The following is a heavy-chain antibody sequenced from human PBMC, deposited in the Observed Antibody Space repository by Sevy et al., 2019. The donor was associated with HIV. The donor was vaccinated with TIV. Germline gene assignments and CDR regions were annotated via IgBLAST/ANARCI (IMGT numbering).Heavy chain of an antibody. CDR2: IWYDGSNK. CDR3: AMNYYDSSGSSFFFDY. CDR1: GFTFSSYG. D-gene: IGHD3-22*01. Sequence: GGSLRLSCAASGFTFSSYGMHWVRQAPGKGLEWVAVIWYDGSNKYYADSVKCRFTMSRDNSKNTLYLKMNSLRAEDTAVYYCAMNYYDSSGSSFFFDYWGQGTLVTVSS. J-gene: IGHJ4*02. V-gene: IGHV3-33*01.